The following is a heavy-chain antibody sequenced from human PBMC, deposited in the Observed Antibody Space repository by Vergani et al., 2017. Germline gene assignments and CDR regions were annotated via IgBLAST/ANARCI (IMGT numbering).Heavy chain of an antibody. CDR2: IYYSGST. V-gene: IGHV4-39*01. CDR1: GASIRSSIYY. D-gene: IGHD6-19*01. Sequence: QLQLQESGPGLVKPSATLSLTCSVSGASIRSSIYYWGWIRQPPGKGLEWIASIYYSGSTYYNPSLKSRVTISVDTSKNQFSLKRSSVTAAHTAVYFCARHSTVEWLVKLGWIDPWGQGILVTVSS. CDR3: ARHSTVEWLVKLGWIDP. J-gene: IGHJ5*02.